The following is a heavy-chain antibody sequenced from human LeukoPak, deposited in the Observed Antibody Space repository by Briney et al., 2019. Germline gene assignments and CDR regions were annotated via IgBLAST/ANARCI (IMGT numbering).Heavy chain of an antibody. Sequence: PGGSLRLSCAASGFTFSSYGMHCVRQAPGKGLEWVAVISYGGSNKYYADSVKGRFTISRDNSKNTLYLQMNSLRAEDTAVYYCAKAQWFLKGGFDYWGQGTLVTVSS. CDR3: AKAQWFLKGGFDY. CDR1: GFTFSSYG. V-gene: IGHV3-30*18. CDR2: ISYGGSNK. D-gene: IGHD3-22*01. J-gene: IGHJ4*02.